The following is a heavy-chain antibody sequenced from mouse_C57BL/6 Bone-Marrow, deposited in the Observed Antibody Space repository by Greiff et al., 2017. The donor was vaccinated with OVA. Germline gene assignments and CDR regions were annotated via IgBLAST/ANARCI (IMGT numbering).Heavy chain of an antibody. CDR2: IWSGGST. Sequence: VQLKESGPGLVQPSQSLSITCTVSGFSLTSYGVHWVRQSPGKGLEWLGVIWSGGSTDYNAAFISRLSISKDNSKSQVFFKMNSLQADDTAIYYCARKGYSNYSYYYAMDYWGQGTSVTVSS. CDR3: ARKGYSNYSYYYAMDY. D-gene: IGHD2-5*01. J-gene: IGHJ4*01. CDR1: GFSLTSYG. V-gene: IGHV2-2*01.